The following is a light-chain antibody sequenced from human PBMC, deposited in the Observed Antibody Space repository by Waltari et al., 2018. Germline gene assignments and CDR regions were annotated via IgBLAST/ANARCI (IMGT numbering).Light chain of an antibody. J-gene: IGLJ3*02. V-gene: IGLV3-21*02. CDR1: NIGSKS. CDR3: QVWDRSRDQWV. Sequence: SYVLTQPPSVSVGPGQTAMIPCGGNNIGSKSVHWYRQRPGQAPMLVVYGDGDRPSGIPERFSGSNSGDTATLTISRVEAGDEADYYCQVWDRSRDQWVFGGGTKLTVL. CDR2: GDG.